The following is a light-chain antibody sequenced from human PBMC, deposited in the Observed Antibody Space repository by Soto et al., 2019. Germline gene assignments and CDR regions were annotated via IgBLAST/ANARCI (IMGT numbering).Light chain of an antibody. Sequence: QSVLTQPPSVSAAPGQRVTISCSGSSSNIGKSHVSWYQHLPGTAPKLLIYDTDKRPSGIPDRLYGSKSGTAATLDITGLQTGDDAGYYCATWDDSLSAAVFGPGTKLTVL. CDR3: ATWDDSLSAAV. CDR1: SSNIGKSH. V-gene: IGLV1-51*01. CDR2: DTD. J-gene: IGLJ1*01.